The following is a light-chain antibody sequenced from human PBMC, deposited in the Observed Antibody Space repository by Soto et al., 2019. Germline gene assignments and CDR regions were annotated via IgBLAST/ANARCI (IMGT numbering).Light chain of an antibody. CDR1: QSMSGW. CDR2: KAS. Sequence: DIQMTQSPSTLSASVGDRVTITCRTSQSMSGWLAWYQQKPGKAPNLLIYKASSLKSGVPSRFSGSGAGTEYTLTSTSLQPDDFATYYCQQYKSFPLTFGGGTKVAIK. V-gene: IGKV1-5*03. CDR3: QQYKSFPLT. J-gene: IGKJ4*01.